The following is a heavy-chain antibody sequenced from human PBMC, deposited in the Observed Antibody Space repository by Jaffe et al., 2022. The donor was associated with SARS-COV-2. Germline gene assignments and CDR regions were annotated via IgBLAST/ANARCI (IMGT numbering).Heavy chain of an antibody. D-gene: IGHD6-19*01. V-gene: IGHV3-30*18. J-gene: IGHJ4*02. CDR1: GFTFSSYG. CDR2: ISYDGSNK. Sequence: QVQLVESGGGVVQPGRSLRLSCAASGFTFSSYGMHWVRQAPGKGLEWVAVISYDGSNKYYADSVKGRFTISRDNSKNTLYLQMNSLRAEDTAVYYCAKLGQQWLQTYYFDYWGQGTLVTVSS. CDR3: AKLGQQWLQTYYFDY.